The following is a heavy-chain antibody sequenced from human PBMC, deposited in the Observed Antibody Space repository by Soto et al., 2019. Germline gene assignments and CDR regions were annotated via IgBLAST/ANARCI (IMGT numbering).Heavy chain of an antibody. CDR3: ARDNTYYYGSGSYGY. J-gene: IGHJ4*02. D-gene: IGHD3-10*01. Sequence: QVQLVQSGAEVKKPGSSVKVSCKASGGTCSSYAISWVRQAPGQGLEWMGGIIPIFGTANYAQKFQGRVTIXXDXSXXTAYMELSSLRSEDTAVYYCARDNTYYYGSGSYGYWGQGTLVTVSS. CDR2: IIPIFGTA. CDR1: GGTCSSYA. V-gene: IGHV1-69*12.